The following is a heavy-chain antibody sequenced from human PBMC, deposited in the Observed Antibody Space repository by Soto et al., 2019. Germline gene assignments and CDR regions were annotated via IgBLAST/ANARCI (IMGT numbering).Heavy chain of an antibody. CDR2: IKSKTDGGTT. CDR1: GFIFSNAW. J-gene: IGHJ5*02. D-gene: IGHD3-22*01. V-gene: IGHV3-15*07. Sequence: EVQLVQSGGGLVKPGGSLRLSCAGSGFIFSNAWINWVRQAPGKGLEWVGRIKSKTDGGTTDYVAPVRGRFSISRDESRKTVYVQMNSVRSEDTGVYYCTTDHPFYYDRSCYDPWGRGTLVTVAS. CDR3: TTDHPFYYDRSCYDP.